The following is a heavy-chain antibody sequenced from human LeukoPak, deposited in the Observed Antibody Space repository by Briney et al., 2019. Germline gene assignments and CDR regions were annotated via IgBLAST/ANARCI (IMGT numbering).Heavy chain of an antibody. CDR1: GFTFSSYE. J-gene: IGHJ6*02. CDR3: AKDSRIVVPSWYGMDV. Sequence: GGSLRLSCAASGFTFSSYEMNWVRQAPGKGLEWVSYISSSGSTIYYADSVKGRFTISRDNSNNTLYLQMNSLRAEDTAIYYCAKDSRIVVPSWYGMDVWGHGTTVSVSS. CDR2: ISSSGSTI. D-gene: IGHD3-22*01. V-gene: IGHV3-48*03.